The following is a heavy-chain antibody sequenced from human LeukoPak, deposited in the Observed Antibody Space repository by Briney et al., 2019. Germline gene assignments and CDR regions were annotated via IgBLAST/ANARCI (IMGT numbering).Heavy chain of an antibody. CDR1: GFTFSSYW. D-gene: IGHD3-16*01. CDR3: ARESLLGGIDY. V-gene: IGHV3-7*04. CDR2: IKEDGSEG. J-gene: IGHJ4*02. Sequence: GGSLRLSCAVSGFTFSSYWMTWVRQAPGKGLEWVATIKEDGSEGFYVDSVKGRFSISRDNAKSSPYLQMNSLRAEDTSVYYCARESLLGGIDYWGQGTLVTVSS.